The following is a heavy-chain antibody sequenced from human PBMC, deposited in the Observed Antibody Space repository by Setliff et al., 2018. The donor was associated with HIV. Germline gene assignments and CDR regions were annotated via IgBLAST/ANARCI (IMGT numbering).Heavy chain of an antibody. V-gene: IGHV3-23*01. CDR1: GFTLSSYA. D-gene: IGHD3-10*01. CDR2: IGGTGVST. J-gene: IGHJ4*02. CDR3: VRTIGNWGPGNY. Sequence: GGSLRLSCAASGFTLSSYAMNWVPQAPGKGLEWVSVIGGTGVSTYYAESVKGRFIISRDKSKNTLYLEMNSLRVEDTAVYYCVRTIGNWGPGNYWGQGTLVTVSS.